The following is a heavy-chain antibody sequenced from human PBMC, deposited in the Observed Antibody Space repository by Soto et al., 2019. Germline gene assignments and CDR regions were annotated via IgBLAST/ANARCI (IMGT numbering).Heavy chain of an antibody. V-gene: IGHV3-7*01. CDR1: GFTFSSYW. CDR2: IKQDGSEK. Sequence: GGSLRLSCAASGFTFSSYWMSWVRQAPGKGLEWVANIKQDGSEKYYVDSVKGRFTISRDNAKNSLYLQMNSLRAEDTAVYYCARDRYGLWFGELSYYMDVWGKGTTVTVSS. J-gene: IGHJ6*03. D-gene: IGHD3-10*01. CDR3: ARDRYGLWFGELSYYMDV.